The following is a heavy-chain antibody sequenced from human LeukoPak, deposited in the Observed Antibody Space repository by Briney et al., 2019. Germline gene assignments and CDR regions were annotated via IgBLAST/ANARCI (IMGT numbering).Heavy chain of an antibody. J-gene: IGHJ4*02. D-gene: IGHD3-10*01. CDR2: ISGTGGST. CDR1: GITLSNYG. V-gene: IGHV3-23*01. Sequence: GGSLRLSCAVSGITLSNYGMSWVRQAPGKGLEGVAGISGTGGSTNYADSVKGRFTISRDNPKNTLYLQMNSLRAEDTAVYFCAKRGVVIRVILVGFHKEAYYFDSWGQGALVTVSS. CDR3: AKRGVVIRVILVGFHKEAYYFDS.